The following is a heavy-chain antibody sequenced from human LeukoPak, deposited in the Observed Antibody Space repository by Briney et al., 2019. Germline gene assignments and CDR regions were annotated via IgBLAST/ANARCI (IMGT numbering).Heavy chain of an antibody. V-gene: IGHV4-31*03. CDR2: IYYSGST. D-gene: IGHD3-3*01. Sequence: PSETLSLTCTVSGGSISSGGYYWSWIRQHPGKGLEWIGYIYYSGSTYYNPSLKSRVTISVDTSKNQFSLKLSSVTAADTAVYYCARLNANYDFWSGYYLPYYFDYWGQGTLVTVSS. CDR3: ARLNANYDFWSGYYLPYYFDY. CDR1: GGSISSGGYY. J-gene: IGHJ4*02.